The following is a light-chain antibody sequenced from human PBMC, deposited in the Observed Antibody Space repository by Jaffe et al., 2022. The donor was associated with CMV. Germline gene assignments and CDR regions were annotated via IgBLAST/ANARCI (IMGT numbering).Light chain of an antibody. Sequence: EIVLTQSPATLSLSPGERATLSCRASHNIDKYLAWYQHKSGQAPRLLIYDASTRDTGIPARFSGSGSGTDFILTISSLEPEDFAIYYCQQRSNWPTFGQGTKLEIK. J-gene: IGKJ2*01. CDR2: DAS. CDR3: QQRSNWPT. V-gene: IGKV3-11*01. CDR1: HNIDKY.